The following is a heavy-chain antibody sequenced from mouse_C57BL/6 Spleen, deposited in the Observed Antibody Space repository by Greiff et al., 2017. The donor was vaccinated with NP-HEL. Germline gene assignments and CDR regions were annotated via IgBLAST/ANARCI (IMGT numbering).Heavy chain of an antibody. J-gene: IGHJ4*01. D-gene: IGHD2-4*01. CDR1: GYTFTDYE. Sequence: QVQLQQSGAELVRPGASVTLSCKASGYTFTDYEMHWVKQTPVHGLEWIGAIDPETGGTAYNQKFKGKAILTADKSSSTAYMELRSLTSEDSAVYYCTRDDYDGAMDYWGQGTSVTVSS. V-gene: IGHV1-15*01. CDR3: TRDDYDGAMDY. CDR2: IDPETGGT.